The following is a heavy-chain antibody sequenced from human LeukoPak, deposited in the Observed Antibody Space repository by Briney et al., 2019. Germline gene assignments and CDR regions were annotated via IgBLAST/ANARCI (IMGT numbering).Heavy chain of an antibody. CDR3: AREAVRGVFDY. J-gene: IGHJ4*02. CDR1: GGTFSSYA. D-gene: IGHD3-10*01. Sequence: SVKVSCKASGGTFSSYAISWVRQAPGQGLEWMGRIIPILGIANYAQKLQGRVTITADKSTSTAYMELSSLRSEDTAVYYCAREAVRGVFDYWGQGTLVTVSS. V-gene: IGHV1-69*04. CDR2: IIPILGIA.